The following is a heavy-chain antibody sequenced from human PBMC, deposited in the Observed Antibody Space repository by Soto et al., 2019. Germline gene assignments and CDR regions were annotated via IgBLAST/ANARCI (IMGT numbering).Heavy chain of an antibody. CDR1: GGTFSSYA. Sequence: SVKVSCKASGGTFSSYAISWVRQAPGQGLEWMGGIIPILGTANYAQKFQGRVTITADKSTSTAYMELSSLRSEDTAVYYCARDCSSTSCYDYYYYGMDVWGQGTTVTVS. D-gene: IGHD2-2*01. J-gene: IGHJ6*02. V-gene: IGHV1-69*10. CDR2: IIPILGTA. CDR3: ARDCSSTSCYDYYYYGMDV.